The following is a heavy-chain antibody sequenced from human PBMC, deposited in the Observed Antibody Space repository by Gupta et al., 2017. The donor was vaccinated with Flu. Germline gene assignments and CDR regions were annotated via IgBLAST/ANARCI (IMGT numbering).Heavy chain of an antibody. CDR3: VREHSGTSFADP. Sequence: YCWAWVRQPPWKGLEWIASIFYKWLSHYSTSLKSRVTMSIDTSMDRFSLNVRSVTAGDTAVYYCVREHSGTSFADPWGPGTRVSVSA. D-gene: IGHD1-26*01. CDR2: IFYKWLS. V-gene: IGHV4-39*01. J-gene: IGHJ5*02. CDR1: YC.